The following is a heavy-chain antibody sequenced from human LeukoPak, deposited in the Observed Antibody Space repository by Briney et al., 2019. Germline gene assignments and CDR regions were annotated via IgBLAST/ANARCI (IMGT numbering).Heavy chain of an antibody. J-gene: IGHJ4*02. CDR2: ISGSGGST. Sequence: PGGSLRLSCAASGFTFSSYAMSWVRQAPGKGLEWVSAISGSGGSTYYADSVKGRFTISRDNSKNTLYLQMNSLRAEDTAVYYCAKVVAYYYDSSGYFDYWGQGTLVTVSS. V-gene: IGHV3-23*01. D-gene: IGHD3-22*01. CDR1: GFTFSSYA. CDR3: AKVVAYYYDSSGYFDY.